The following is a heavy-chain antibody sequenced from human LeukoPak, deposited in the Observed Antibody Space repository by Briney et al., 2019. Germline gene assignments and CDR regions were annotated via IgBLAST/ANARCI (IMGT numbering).Heavy chain of an antibody. CDR3: ARLAAISGSDYPDD. CDR2: IFYSGNT. J-gene: IGHJ4*02. Sequence: SETLSLTCTVSGVSISSYYWSWIRQPPGKGLEWIGYIFYSGNTIYNPSLMSRVTISADTSKNHFSLRLRSVTAADTAVYYCARLAAISGSDYPDDWGQGTLVTVSS. CDR1: GVSISSYY. V-gene: IGHV4-59*08. D-gene: IGHD1-26*01.